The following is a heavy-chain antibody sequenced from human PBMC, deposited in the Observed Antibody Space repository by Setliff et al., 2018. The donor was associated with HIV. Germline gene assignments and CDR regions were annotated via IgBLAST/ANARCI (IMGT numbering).Heavy chain of an antibody. CDR1: GGSISSDSYY. J-gene: IGHJ4*01. CDR3: ARHFRYPGIAVAGIDY. D-gene: IGHD6-19*01. CDR2: LFYNGAT. V-gene: IGHV4-39*01. Sequence: SETLSLTCTVSGGSISSDSYYWGWIRQPPGKGLESIGTLFYNGATYYSPSLKGRVIISVDTAKNQFSLRLTSVTAADTAVYYCARHFRYPGIAVAGIDYWGQGTLVTVSS.